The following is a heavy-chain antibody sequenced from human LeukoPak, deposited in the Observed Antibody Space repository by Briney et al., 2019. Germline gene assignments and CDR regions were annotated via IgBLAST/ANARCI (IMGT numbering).Heavy chain of an antibody. CDR2: IYYSGST. CDR1: GGSISSYY. V-gene: IGHV4-59*01. Sequence: SETLSLTCTVSGGSISSYYWSWIRQPPGKGLEWIGYIYYSGSTNYNPSLKGRVTISVDTSKNQFPLKLSSVTAADTAVYYCASLEYYYDSGGYYLDWGQGTLVTVSS. D-gene: IGHD3-22*01. J-gene: IGHJ4*02. CDR3: ASLEYYYDSGGYYLD.